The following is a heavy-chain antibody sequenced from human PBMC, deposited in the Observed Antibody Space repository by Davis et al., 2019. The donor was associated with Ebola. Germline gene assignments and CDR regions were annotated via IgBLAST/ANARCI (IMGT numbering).Heavy chain of an antibody. CDR2: ISSSGSTI. J-gene: IGHJ4*02. V-gene: IGHV3-48*03. D-gene: IGHD6-6*01. CDR1: GFTFSSYE. CDR3: ETSSSSGGDY. Sequence: GESLKISCAASGFTFSSYEMNWVRQAPGKGLEWVSYISSSGSTIYYADSVKGRFTISRDNAKKSLYLQMNSLKTEDTAVYYCETSSSSGGDYWGQGTLVTVSS.